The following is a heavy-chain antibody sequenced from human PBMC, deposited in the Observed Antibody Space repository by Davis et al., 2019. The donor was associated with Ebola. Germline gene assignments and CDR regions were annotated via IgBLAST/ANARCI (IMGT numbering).Heavy chain of an antibody. CDR2: IYPGDSDT. CDR3: ARARFDAGMDV. V-gene: IGHV5-51*01. D-gene: IGHD3-3*01. CDR1: GYSFTTYW. Sequence: KVSCKGSGYSFTTYWIAWVCQTPAKGLEWMGIIYPGDSDTRYSPSFRGQVTISADKSFSTAYLQWSGLKASDTAMYYCARARFDAGMDVWGKGTTVTVSS. J-gene: IGHJ6*04.